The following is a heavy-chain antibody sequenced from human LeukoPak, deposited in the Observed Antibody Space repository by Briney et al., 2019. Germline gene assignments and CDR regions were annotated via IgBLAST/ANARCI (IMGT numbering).Heavy chain of an antibody. CDR1: GDSISSGDYY. Sequence: SETLSLTCTVSGDSISSGDYYWSWIRQPAGKGLEWIGRISSSGSTNYNPSLKSRVTISVDTSKNQFSLKLSSVTAADTAVYYCARVAGTAPYYYYYMDVWGKGTTVTVSS. D-gene: IGHD2-15*01. V-gene: IGHV4-61*02. CDR2: ISSSGST. J-gene: IGHJ6*03. CDR3: ARVAGTAPYYYYYMDV.